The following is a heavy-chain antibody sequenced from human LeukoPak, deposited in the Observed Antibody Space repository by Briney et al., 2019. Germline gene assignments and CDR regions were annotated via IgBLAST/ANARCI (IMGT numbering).Heavy chain of an antibody. D-gene: IGHD3-22*01. J-gene: IGHJ4*02. CDR1: GFTFSSYS. V-gene: IGHV3-48*04. CDR2: ISSRGSTI. CDR3: AREVADGYYPFLLD. Sequence: PGGSLRLSCAASGFTFSSYSMNWVRQAPGKGLEWVSYISSRGSTIYYADSVKGRFTISRDNAKNSLYLQMNSLRAEDTAVYYCAREVADGYYPFLLDWGQGTLVTVSS.